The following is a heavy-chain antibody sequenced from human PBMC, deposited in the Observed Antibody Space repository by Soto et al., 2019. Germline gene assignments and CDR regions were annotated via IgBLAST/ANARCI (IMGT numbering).Heavy chain of an antibody. CDR3: ARDQYSSGWASYYYYYYGMDV. V-gene: IGHV3-30-3*01. Sequence: GGSQRLSCAASGFTLSSYAMHWVRQAPGKGLEWVAVISYDGSNKYYADSVKGRFTISRDNSKNTLYLQMNSLRAEDTAVYYCARDQYSSGWASYYYYYYGMDVWGQGTTVTVSS. CDR2: ISYDGSNK. J-gene: IGHJ6*02. CDR1: GFTLSSYA. D-gene: IGHD6-19*01.